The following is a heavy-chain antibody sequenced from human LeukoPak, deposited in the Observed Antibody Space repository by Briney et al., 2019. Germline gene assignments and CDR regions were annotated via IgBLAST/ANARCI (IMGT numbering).Heavy chain of an antibody. J-gene: IGHJ6*02. CDR2: INHSGST. CDR1: GGSFSGYY. D-gene: IGHD2-2*01. Sequence: ETLSLTCAVYGGSFSGYYWTWIRQPPGKGLEWIGEINHSGSTNYNPSLKSRVTISVDTSKNQFSLKLSSVTAADTAMYYCARYQLLQYYYYGMDAWGQGTTVTVSS. V-gene: IGHV4-34*01. CDR3: ARYQLLQYYYYGMDA.